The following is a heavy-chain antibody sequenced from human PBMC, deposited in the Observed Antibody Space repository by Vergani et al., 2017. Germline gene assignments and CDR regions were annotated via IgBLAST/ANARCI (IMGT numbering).Heavy chain of an antibody. J-gene: IGHJ4*02. CDR3: TTDRYCSSTSCPFDY. V-gene: IGHV3-15*01. D-gene: IGHD2-2*01. CDR2: IKSKTDGGTT. Sequence: EVQLLESGGGLVQPGGSLRLTCAASEFTFSNYAMNWVRQAPGKGLEWVGRIKSKTDGGTTDYAAPVKGRFTISRDDSKNTLYLQMNSLKTEDTAVYYCTTDRYCSSTSCPFDYWGQGTLVTVSS. CDR1: EFTFSNYA.